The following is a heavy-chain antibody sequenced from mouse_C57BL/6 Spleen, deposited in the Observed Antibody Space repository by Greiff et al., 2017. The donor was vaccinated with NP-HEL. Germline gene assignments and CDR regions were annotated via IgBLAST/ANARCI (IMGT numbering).Heavy chain of an antibody. V-gene: IGHV1-80*01. J-gene: IGHJ2*01. CDR2: IYPGDGDT. D-gene: IGHD2-3*01. Sequence: QVQLQQSGAELVKPGASVKISCKASGYAFSSYWMNWVKQRPGKGLEWIGQIYPGDGDTNYNGKFKGKATLTADKSSSTAYMQLSSLTSEDSAVYFCARPDGYYSYYFDYWGQGTTLTVSS. CDR1: GYAFSSYW. CDR3: ARPDGYYSYYFDY.